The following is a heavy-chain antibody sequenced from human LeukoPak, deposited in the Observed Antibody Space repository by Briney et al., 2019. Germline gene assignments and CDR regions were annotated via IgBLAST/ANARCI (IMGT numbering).Heavy chain of an antibody. J-gene: IGHJ5*02. V-gene: IGHV1-24*01. CDR2: FDPEDGET. D-gene: IGHD5-24*01. Sequence: GASAKVSCKVSGYTLTELSMHWVRQAPGKGLEWMGGFDPEDGETIYAQKFQGRVTLTRDMSTSTDYLELSSLRSEDTAVYYCARDNSVRDEAWWFNPWGQGTLVTVSS. CDR3: ARDNSVRDEAWWFNP. CDR1: GYTLTELS.